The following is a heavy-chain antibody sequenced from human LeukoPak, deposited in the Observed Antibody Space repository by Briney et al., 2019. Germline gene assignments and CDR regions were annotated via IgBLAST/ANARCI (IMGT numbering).Heavy chain of an antibody. CDR3: AKVGGYYYNYGMDV. CDR2: ISYDGSNK. Sequence: GGSLRLSCAASGFTFSSYGMHWVRQAPGKGLEWVAVISYDGSNKYYADSVKGRFTISRDNSKNTLYLQMNSLRAEDTAVYYCAKVGGYYYNYGMDVWGQGTTVTVSS. J-gene: IGHJ6*02. V-gene: IGHV3-30*18. D-gene: IGHD3-3*01. CDR1: GFTFSSYG.